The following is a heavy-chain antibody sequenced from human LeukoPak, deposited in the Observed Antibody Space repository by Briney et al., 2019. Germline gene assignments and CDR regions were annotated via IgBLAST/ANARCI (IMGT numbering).Heavy chain of an antibody. CDR1: GYTFTGYY. J-gene: IGHJ4*02. CDR3: AREISIAVAGTDY. V-gene: IGHV1-2*02. CDR2: INPNSGGT. D-gene: IGHD6-19*01. Sequence: ASVTVSCKASGYTFTGYYMHWVRQAPGQGLEWMGWINPNSGGTNYAQKFQGRVTMTRDTSISTAYMELSRLRSDDTAVYYCAREISIAVAGTDYWGQGTLVTVSS.